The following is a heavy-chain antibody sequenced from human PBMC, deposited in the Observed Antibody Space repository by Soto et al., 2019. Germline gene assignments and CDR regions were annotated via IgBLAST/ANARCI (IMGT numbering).Heavy chain of an antibody. CDR3: ARDQSYYGSGRNFDY. J-gene: IGHJ4*02. V-gene: IGHV1-2*04. Sequence: ASVNVSCKASGYTFTGYYMHWVRQAPGQGLEWMGWINPNSGGTNYAQKFQGWVTMTRDTSISTAYMELSRLRSDDTAVYYCARDQSYYGSGRNFDYWGQGTLVTVSS. D-gene: IGHD3-10*01. CDR1: GYTFTGYY. CDR2: INPNSGGT.